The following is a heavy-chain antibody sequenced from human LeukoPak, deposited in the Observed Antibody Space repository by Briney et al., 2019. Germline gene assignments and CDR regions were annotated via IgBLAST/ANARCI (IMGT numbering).Heavy chain of an antibody. CDR2: IYYSGST. V-gene: IGHV4-59*01. CDR3: ARGNWEVITPDS. Sequence: PSETLSLTCTVSGGSISTYYWSGIRQPPGKGLEWIGYIYYSGSTNYNPSLKSRVTISIDTSKNQFSLKLSSVTAADTAVYYCARGNWEVITPDSWGQGTLVTVSS. J-gene: IGHJ4*02. CDR1: GGSISTYY. D-gene: IGHD3-22*01.